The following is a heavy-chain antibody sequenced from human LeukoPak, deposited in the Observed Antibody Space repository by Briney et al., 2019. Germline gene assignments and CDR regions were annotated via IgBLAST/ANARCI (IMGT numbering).Heavy chain of an antibody. V-gene: IGHV4-34*01. CDR3: ARDWDGYNPDAFDI. J-gene: IGHJ3*02. CDR1: GGSFSGYY. Sequence: SETLSLTCAVYGGSFSGYYWSWIRQPPGKGLEWIGEINHSGSTNYNPSLKSRVTISVDTSKNQFSLKLSSVTAADTAVYYCARDWDGYNPDAFDIWGQGTMVTVSS. CDR2: INHSGST. D-gene: IGHD5-24*01.